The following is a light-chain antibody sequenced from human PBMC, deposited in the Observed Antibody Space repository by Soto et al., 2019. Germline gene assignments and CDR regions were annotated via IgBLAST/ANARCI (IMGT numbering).Light chain of an antibody. Sequence: QSVLTQPPSASGTPGQRVTISCSGSSSNIGSNTGNWYQQLPGTAPKLLIYSNNQRPSGVPDRFSGSKSGPSASLAISGLQSEDEADYYCAAWDDSLNGVIFGGGTQLTVL. CDR1: SSNIGSNT. CDR2: SNN. J-gene: IGLJ2*01. CDR3: AAWDDSLNGVI. V-gene: IGLV1-44*01.